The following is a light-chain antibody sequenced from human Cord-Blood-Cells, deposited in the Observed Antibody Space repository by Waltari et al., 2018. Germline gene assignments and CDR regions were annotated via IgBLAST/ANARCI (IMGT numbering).Light chain of an antibody. CDR2: AAS. Sequence: DIQMTQSPSSLSASVGDRVTITCRASQGISNSLAWYQQKPGKAPKLLLYAASRLESGVPSRFSGSGSGTDYTLTISSLQPEEFATYYCQQYYSTLTFGQGTRLEIK. CDR3: QQYYSTLT. V-gene: IGKV1-NL1*01. J-gene: IGKJ5*01. CDR1: QGISNS.